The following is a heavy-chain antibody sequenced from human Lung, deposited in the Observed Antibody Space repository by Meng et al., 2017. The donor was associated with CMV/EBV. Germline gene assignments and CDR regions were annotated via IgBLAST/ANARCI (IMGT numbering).Heavy chain of an antibody. CDR3: ATTYYYDDTDYP. J-gene: IGHJ5*02. CDR1: GFAFSNYW. D-gene: IGHD3-22*01. Sequence: GGSLRLXXAASGFAFSNYWMTWIRQAPGKGLEWVGNINQHGSENQYADAVRGRITISRDNARNSVYLQMNNLRAEDTAVYYCATTYYYDDTDYPSGQGTLVTVSS. V-gene: IGHV3-7*01. CDR2: INQHGSEN.